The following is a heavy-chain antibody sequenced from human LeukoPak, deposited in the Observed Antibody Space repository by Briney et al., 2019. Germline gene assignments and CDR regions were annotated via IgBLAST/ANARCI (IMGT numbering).Heavy chain of an antibody. V-gene: IGHV3-7*01. CDR3: ASYLYWWSDLGF. J-gene: IGHJ4*02. CDR1: GFTFTDYW. CDR2: IKTDGSEK. Sequence: GGSLRLSCAASGFTFTDYWMTWVRQVPGKGREWLANIKTDGSEKYYVDSVKGRFTISRDNANNSLYLQMNSLRVEDTAVYFCASYLYWWSDLGFWGQGTLVTVSS. D-gene: IGHD2-8*02.